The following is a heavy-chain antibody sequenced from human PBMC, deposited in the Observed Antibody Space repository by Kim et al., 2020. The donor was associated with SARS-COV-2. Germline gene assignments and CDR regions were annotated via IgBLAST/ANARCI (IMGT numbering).Heavy chain of an antibody. D-gene: IGHD6-19*01. Sequence: SDYAVSVRSRITINPDTSKNQFSLQLTSVTPEDTAFYYCVRYSGWYYFDYWGQGTLVTVS. J-gene: IGHJ4*02. CDR2: S. V-gene: IGHV6-1*01. CDR3: VRYSGWYYFDY.